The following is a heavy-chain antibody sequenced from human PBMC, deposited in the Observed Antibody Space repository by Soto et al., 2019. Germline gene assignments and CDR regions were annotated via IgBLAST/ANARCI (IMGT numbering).Heavy chain of an antibody. CDR2: ISRSSDTI. V-gene: IGHV3-48*01. D-gene: IGHD5-12*01. CDR1: GFTFIDYN. CDR3: ARACGYSGYVDSLIDLEY. Sequence: EMQLVESGKTLVQPGGSLRLSCAASGFTFIDYNMNWVRQAPGKGLEWVSSISRSSDTIYYADSEKGRFTISRDNAKNSLYLQMHSVRAEDTAVYYWARACGYSGYVDSLIDLEYWGHGTPVTVSS. J-gene: IGHJ4*01.